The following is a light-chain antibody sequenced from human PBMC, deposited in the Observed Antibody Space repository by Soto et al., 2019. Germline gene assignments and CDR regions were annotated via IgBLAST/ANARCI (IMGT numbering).Light chain of an antibody. J-gene: IGKJ5*01. CDR1: QDVGNF. Sequence: QMTQSPSSLSASIGDIVTICCQASQDVGNFLNWYQQRPGKAPYLLIYDASNLDSGVSSRFSGSGSGRDFSFTITSLQPDDVATYFCQQYGSLPITFGQGTRLEIK. V-gene: IGKV1-33*01. CDR2: DAS. CDR3: QQYGSLPIT.